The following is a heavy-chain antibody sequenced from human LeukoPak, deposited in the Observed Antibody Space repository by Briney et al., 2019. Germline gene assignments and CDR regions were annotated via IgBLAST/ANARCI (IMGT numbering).Heavy chain of an antibody. Sequence: GGSLRLSCAASGFTVSSNYMSWVRQAPGKGLEWVSVIYSGGSTYYADSVKGRFTISRDNAKNSLYLQMNSLRAEDTAVYYCARDQGYSGYDSFDYWGQGTLVTVSS. D-gene: IGHD5-12*01. CDR1: GFTVSSNY. CDR2: IYSGGST. CDR3: ARDQGYSGYDSFDY. V-gene: IGHV3-66*01. J-gene: IGHJ4*02.